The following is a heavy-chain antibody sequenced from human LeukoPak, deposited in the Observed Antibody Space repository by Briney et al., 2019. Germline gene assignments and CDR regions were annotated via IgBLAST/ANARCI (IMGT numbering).Heavy chain of an antibody. CDR2: ITGSGTT. D-gene: IGHD5-18*01. CDR1: GFTFSSYG. V-gene: IGHV3-23*01. J-gene: IGHJ4*02. CDR3: AKDGQLWHFDY. Sequence: GGTLRLSCAASGFTFSSYGMSWVRQAPGKGLEWVSGITGSGTTYYADSVKGRFTISRDNSKNTLYLQMNSLRAEDTAVYYCAKDGQLWHFDYWGQGTLVTVSS.